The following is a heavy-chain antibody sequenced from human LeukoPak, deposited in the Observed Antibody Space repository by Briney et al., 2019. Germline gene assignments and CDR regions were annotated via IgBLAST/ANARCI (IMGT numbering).Heavy chain of an antibody. Sequence: PGGSLRLSCAASGFTFDDYGMSWVRQAPGKGLEWVSGINWNGGSTGYADSVKGRFTISRDNAKNSLYLQTNSLRAEDTALYHCARGGLLWFGELSGNWFDPWGQGTLVTVSS. V-gene: IGHV3-20*01. D-gene: IGHD3-10*01. CDR2: INWNGGST. CDR3: ARGGLLWFGELSGNWFDP. CDR1: GFTFDDYG. J-gene: IGHJ5*02.